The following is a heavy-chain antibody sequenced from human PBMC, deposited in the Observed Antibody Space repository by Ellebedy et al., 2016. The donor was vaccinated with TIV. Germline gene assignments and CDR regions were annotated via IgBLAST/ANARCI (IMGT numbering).Heavy chain of an antibody. V-gene: IGHV4-59*01. CDR1: GGSISSYY. CDR2: IYYSGST. J-gene: IGHJ4*02. D-gene: IGHD3-22*01. Sequence: SETLSLTCTVSGGSISSYYWSWIRQPPGKGLEWIGYIYYSGSTNYNPSLKSRATISVDTSKNQFSLKLSSVTAADTAVYYCARASLLYYYDSSGYVFDYWGQGTLVTVSS. CDR3: ARASLLYYYDSSGYVFDY.